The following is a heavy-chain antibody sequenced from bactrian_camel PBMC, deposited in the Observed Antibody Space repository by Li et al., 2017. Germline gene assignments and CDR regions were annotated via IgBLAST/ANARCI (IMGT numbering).Heavy chain of an antibody. J-gene: IGHJ6*01. D-gene: IGHD1*01. Sequence: HVQLVESGGGSVQPGGSLGISCTASGYTFSSACMGWFRQAPGKEREGLAVIYPPIHFSHYADSVKGRFTISQDNAKNTAYLQMNSLKPEDSAMYYCAAASRPIFAGYRFSPSDFDYWGQGTQVTVS. CDR2: IYPPIHFS. CDR1: GYTFSSAC. CDR3: AAASRPIFAGYRFSPSDFDY. V-gene: IGHV3S6*01.